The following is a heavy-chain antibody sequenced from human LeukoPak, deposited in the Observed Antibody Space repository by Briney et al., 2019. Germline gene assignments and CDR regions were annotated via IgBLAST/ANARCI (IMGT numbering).Heavy chain of an antibody. CDR1: GFTFSSYS. CDR2: ISNSGGST. V-gene: IGHV3-23*01. CDR3: ARAKAGSSWKGSWKKYYYMDV. J-gene: IGHJ6*03. D-gene: IGHD6-13*01. Sequence: GGSLRLSCAASGFTFSSYSMNWVRQAPGNGLEWVSGISNSGGSTYYADSVKGRFTISRDNSKNTLYLQMNSLRAEDTAVYYCARAKAGSSWKGSWKKYYYMDVWGKGTTVTVSS.